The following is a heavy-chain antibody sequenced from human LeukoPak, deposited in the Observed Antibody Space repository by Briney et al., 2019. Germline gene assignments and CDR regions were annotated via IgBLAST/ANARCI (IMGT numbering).Heavy chain of an antibody. CDR2: IYYSGST. CDR3: ARGHDFWSGYYLSGAMSVRAFDI. V-gene: IGHV4-61*01. J-gene: IGHJ3*02. Sequence: PSETLSLTCTVSGGSIRSSYYYWSWIRQPPGKGLEWIGYIYYSGSTNYNPSLKSRVTISVDTSKNQFSLKLSSVTAADTAVYYCARGHDFWSGYYLSGAMSVRAFDIWGQGTMVTVSS. D-gene: IGHD3-3*01. CDR1: GGSIRSSYYY.